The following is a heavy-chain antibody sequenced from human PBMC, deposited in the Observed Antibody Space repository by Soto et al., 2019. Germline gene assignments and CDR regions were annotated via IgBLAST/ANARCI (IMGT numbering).Heavy chain of an antibody. J-gene: IGHJ6*02. CDR1: GVSFNNNG. Sequence: QVQLVQSGAEVKKPGSSVKVSCKTSGVSFNNNGIGWVRQAPGHGLEWMGGVSPPFRTSNYARKFQGRISITADASTGTVNMERSSLTSEDTAQYYCARVLYYGSGSYSTYGMDVWGQGTTVTVSS. CDR2: VSPPFRTS. CDR3: ARVLYYGSGSYSTYGMDV. D-gene: IGHD3-10*01. V-gene: IGHV1-69*01.